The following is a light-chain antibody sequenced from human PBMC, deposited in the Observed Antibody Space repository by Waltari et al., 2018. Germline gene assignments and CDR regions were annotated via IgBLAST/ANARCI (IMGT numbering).Light chain of an antibody. CDR3: QQRSNWPPIFT. CDR2: DAS. V-gene: IGKV3-11*01. J-gene: IGKJ3*01. Sequence: EIVLTQSPATLSLSPGERATLSCRASQSVSSYLAWYQQKPGQAPRLLTFDASKRATGIPARFSGSGSGTDFTLTISSLEPEDFAVYYCQQRSNWPPIFTFGPGTKVDIK. CDR1: QSVSSY.